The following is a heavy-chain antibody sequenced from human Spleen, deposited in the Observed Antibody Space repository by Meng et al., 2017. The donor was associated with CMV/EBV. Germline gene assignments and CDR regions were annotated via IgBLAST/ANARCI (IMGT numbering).Heavy chain of an antibody. V-gene: IGHV3-43*01. Sequence: GESLKISCAASGFTFDDYTMHWVRQAPGKGLEWVSLISWDGGSTYYADSVKGRFTISRDNAKNSLYLQMNSLRGEDTAVYYCVRDRRMDIVVVPAKNWFDPWGQGTLVTVSS. CDR1: GFTFDDYT. CDR2: ISWDGGST. D-gene: IGHD2-2*03. J-gene: IGHJ5*01. CDR3: VRDRRMDIVVVPAKNWFDP.